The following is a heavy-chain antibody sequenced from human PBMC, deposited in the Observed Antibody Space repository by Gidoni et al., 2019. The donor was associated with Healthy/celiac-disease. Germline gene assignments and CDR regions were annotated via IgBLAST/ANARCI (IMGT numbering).Heavy chain of an antibody. J-gene: IGHJ3*02. Sequence: QVQLQPWGAGLLQHSETLSLTCAVYGGSFSGYYWSWIRQPPGKGLEWIGESNHSGSTNYNPSRKSRVTISVDTSKNQFSLKLSSVTAADTAVYSCARRPLDDIWGQGTMVTVSS. V-gene: IGHV4-34*01. CDR3: ARRPLDDI. CDR2: SNHSGST. CDR1: GGSFSGYY.